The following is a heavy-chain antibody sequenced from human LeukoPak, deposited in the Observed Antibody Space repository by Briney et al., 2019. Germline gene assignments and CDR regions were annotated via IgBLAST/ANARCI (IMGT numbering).Heavy chain of an antibody. Sequence: SETLSLTCTVSGGSISSGDYYWSWIRQPPGKGLEWIGYIYYSGSTYYNPSLKSRVTISVDTSKNQFSLKLSSVTAADTAVYYCARLRNVDTAMVQPYYYYGMDVWGQGTTVTVSS. V-gene: IGHV4-30-4*01. J-gene: IGHJ6*02. CDR3: ARLRNVDTAMVQPYYYYGMDV. CDR1: GGSISSGDYY. D-gene: IGHD5-18*01. CDR2: IYYSGST.